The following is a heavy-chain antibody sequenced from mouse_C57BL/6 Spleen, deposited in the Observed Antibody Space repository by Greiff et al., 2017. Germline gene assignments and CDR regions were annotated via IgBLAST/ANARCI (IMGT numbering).Heavy chain of an antibody. CDR2: INPNNGGT. J-gene: IGHJ1*03. CDR3: ARREGLLRPRYFDV. CDR1: GYTFTDYN. D-gene: IGHD1-2*01. V-gene: IGHV1-18*01. Sequence: EVKLQQSGPELVKPGASVKIPCKASGYTFTDYNMDWVKQSHGKSLEWIGDINPNNGGTIYNQKFKGKATLTVDKSSSTAYMELRSLTSEDTAVYYCARREGLLRPRYFDVWGTGTTVTVSS.